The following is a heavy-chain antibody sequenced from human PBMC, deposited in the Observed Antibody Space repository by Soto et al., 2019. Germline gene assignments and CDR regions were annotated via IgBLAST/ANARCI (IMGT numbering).Heavy chain of an antibody. CDR1: GYTFTSYD. CDR2: MNPNSGNT. J-gene: IGHJ6*03. D-gene: IGHD3-3*01. V-gene: IGHV1-8*01. Sequence: GASVKVSCKASGYTFTSYDINWVRQATGQGLEWMGWMNPNSGNTGYAQKFQGRVTMTRNTSISTAYMELSSLRSEDTAVYYCARGSSRFLEWLLTPSYYYMDVWGKGTTVTSP. CDR3: ARGSSRFLEWLLTPSYYYMDV.